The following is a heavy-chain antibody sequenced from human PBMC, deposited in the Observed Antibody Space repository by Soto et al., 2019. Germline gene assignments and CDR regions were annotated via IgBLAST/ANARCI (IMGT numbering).Heavy chain of an antibody. D-gene: IGHD2-8*01. CDR2: IYYSGNT. Sequence: SETLSLTCTVSGGSISSSSHHWAWIRQPPGKGLEWIGSIYYSGNTYHKPSLKSRVTISVDTSKNQFSLKLSSVTAADTSVYYCAREENGQSHYWGQGTLVTVSS. J-gene: IGHJ4*02. CDR3: AREENGQSHY. CDR1: GGSISSSSHH. V-gene: IGHV4-39*02.